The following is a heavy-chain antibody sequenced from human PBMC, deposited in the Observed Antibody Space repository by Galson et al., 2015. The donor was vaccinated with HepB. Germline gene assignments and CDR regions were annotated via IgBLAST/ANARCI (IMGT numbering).Heavy chain of an antibody. CDR1: GGSFSGYY. J-gene: IGHJ2*01. CDR2: INHSGST. CDR3: ARAGGGRRGYSGYDRFGYWYFDL. Sequence: ETLSLTCAVYGGSFSGYYWSWIRQPPGKGLEWIGEINHSGSTNYNPSLKSRVTISVDTSKNQFSLKLSSVTAADTAVYYCARAGGGRRGYSGYDRFGYWYFDLWGRGTLVTVSS. V-gene: IGHV4-34*01. D-gene: IGHD5-12*01.